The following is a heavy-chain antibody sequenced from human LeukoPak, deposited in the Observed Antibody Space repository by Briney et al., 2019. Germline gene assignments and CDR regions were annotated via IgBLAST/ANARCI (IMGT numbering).Heavy chain of an antibody. Sequence: ASVKVSCKASGGTFSSYAISWVRQAPGQGLEWMGRIIPIFGTANYAQKFQGRDTITTDESTSTAYMELSSLRSEDTAVYYCAVYYDSSGYYYSYFDYWGQGTLVTVSS. CDR2: IIPIFGTA. CDR1: GGTFSSYA. CDR3: AVYYDSSGYYYSYFDY. D-gene: IGHD3-22*01. V-gene: IGHV1-69*05. J-gene: IGHJ4*02.